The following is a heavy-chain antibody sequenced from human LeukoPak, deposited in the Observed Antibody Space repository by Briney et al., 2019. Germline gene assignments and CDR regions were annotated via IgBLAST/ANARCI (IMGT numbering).Heavy chain of an antibody. CDR2: INPNSGGT. CDR3: AAGIAVAGTSRGLDY. D-gene: IGHD6-19*01. J-gene: IGHJ4*02. V-gene: IGHV1-2*04. CDR1: GYTFTGYY. Sequence: ASVKVSCKASGYTFTGYYMHWVRQAPGQGLEWMGWINPNSGGTNYAQKFQGWVTMTRDTSISTAYMELSRLRSDDTAVYYCAAGIAVAGTSRGLDYWGQGTLVTVSS.